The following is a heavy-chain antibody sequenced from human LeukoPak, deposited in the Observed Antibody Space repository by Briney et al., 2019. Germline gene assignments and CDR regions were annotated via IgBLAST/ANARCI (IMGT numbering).Heavy chain of an antibody. V-gene: IGHV3-53*01. CDR1: GFTVSSNY. CDR3: ARERGFGESAFDI. Sequence: GGSLRLSCAASGFTVSSNYMSWVRQAPGKGLEWVSVIYSGGSTYYADSVKGRFTISRDNSKNTLYLQMNSLRAEDTAVYYCARERGFGESAFDIWGQGTMVTVSS. J-gene: IGHJ3*02. CDR2: IYSGGST. D-gene: IGHD3-10*01.